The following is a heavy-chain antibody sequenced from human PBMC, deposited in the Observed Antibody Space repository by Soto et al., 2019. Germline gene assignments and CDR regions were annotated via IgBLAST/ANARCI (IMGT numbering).Heavy chain of an antibody. CDR3: ARRRRDILSGSPGTLGY. J-gene: IGHJ4*02. V-gene: IGHV5-51*01. CDR1: GYTFNSFW. D-gene: IGHD3-9*01. Sequence: GESLKISCQGSGYTFNSFWIGWVRQMPGEGLEWMGLMFPWTSDTRYSPSFQGHVSISVDRSTGTGYLQWNSLKASDTAMYYCARRRRDILSGSPGTLGYWGQGTLVTVSS. CDR2: MFPWTSDT.